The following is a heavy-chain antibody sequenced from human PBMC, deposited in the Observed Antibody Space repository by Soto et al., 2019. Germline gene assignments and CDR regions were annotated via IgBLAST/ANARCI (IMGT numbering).Heavy chain of an antibody. CDR2: ISGSGGAT. V-gene: IGHV3-23*01. J-gene: IGHJ4*02. Sequence: GGSLRLSCTDSAFTYSSYALSWVRQAPGKGLEWVSAISGSGGATHYADSVKGRFTISRDNSKNTLYLQMNSLRAEGTAVYYCAKDKGTYGPAGPASFDFWDQGTLVTVSS. D-gene: IGHD3-10*01. CDR3: AKDKGTYGPAGPASFDF. CDR1: AFTYSSYA.